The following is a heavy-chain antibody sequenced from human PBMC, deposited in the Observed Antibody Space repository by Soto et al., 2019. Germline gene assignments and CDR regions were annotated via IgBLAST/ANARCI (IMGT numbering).Heavy chain of an antibody. CDR2: ISYDGSNK. CDR3: ARITAMVWYYYGMDV. Sequence: GGSLRLSCAASGFTFSSYAMHWVRQAPGKGLEWVAVISYDGSNKYYADSVKGRFTISRDNSKNTLYLQMNSLRAEDTAVYYCARITAMVWYYYGMDVWGQGTTVTAP. CDR1: GFTFSSYA. D-gene: IGHD5-18*01. J-gene: IGHJ6*02. V-gene: IGHV3-30-3*01.